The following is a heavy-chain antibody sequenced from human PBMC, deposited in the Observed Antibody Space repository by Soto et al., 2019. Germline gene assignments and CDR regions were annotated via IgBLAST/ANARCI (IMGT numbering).Heavy chain of an antibody. CDR2: ISGHGGSI. V-gene: IGHV3-23*01. Sequence: VQLLESGGGLVQPGGSLRLSCAASQFTFSSYAMAWVRRTPGKGLEWVAAISGHGGSIYYADSVKGRFTISRDNSKNTLYLQMNSLRAEDTAVYHCAQDSEQNILGEYFDLWGRGTLVSVSS. CDR3: AQDSEQNILGEYFDL. J-gene: IGHJ2*01. CDR1: QFTFSSYA.